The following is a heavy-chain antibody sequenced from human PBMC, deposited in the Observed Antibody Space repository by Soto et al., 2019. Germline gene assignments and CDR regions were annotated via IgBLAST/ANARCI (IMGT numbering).Heavy chain of an antibody. J-gene: IGHJ6*02. CDR2: IYPGDFDT. CDR1: GYTFTNYW. D-gene: IGHD3-9*01. V-gene: IGHV5-51*01. CDR3: ARRHDDILPGAYYGMDV. Sequence: GESLKISCQASGYTFTNYWIGWVRQMPGKGLEWMGIIYPGDFDTTYSRSFQGQVTLSVDKSISTAYLQWRSLKASDTAMYYCARRHDDILPGAYYGMDVWGQGTTVTVSS.